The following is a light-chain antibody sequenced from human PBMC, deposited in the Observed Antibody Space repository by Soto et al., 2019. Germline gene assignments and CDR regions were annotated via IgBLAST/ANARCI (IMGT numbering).Light chain of an antibody. CDR2: DVS. V-gene: IGLV2-14*01. Sequence: QSALTQPASVSGSPGQSITISCTGTSSDVGGYNYVSWYQQHPGKAPKLMMYDVSNRPSGVSNRFSGSKSGNTASRTISGLQAADEADYYCSSYTSSSTLVFGGGTKLTVL. J-gene: IGLJ2*01. CDR1: SSDVGGYNY. CDR3: SSYTSSSTLV.